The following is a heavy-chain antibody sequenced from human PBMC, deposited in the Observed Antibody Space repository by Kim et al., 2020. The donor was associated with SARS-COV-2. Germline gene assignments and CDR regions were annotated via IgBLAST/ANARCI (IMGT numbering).Heavy chain of an antibody. CDR3: ARQAGIAARQDADF. J-gene: IGHJ1*01. CDR1: GASISSSSYY. V-gene: IGHV4-39*01. Sequence: SETLSLTCNVSGASISSSSYYWGWLRQTPGKGLEWIGTIFHSGSTYYSPSLKSRLSISIDTSKSHFSLRLRSVSAADTGIYYCARQAGIAARQDADFWGQGTHVTVSS. D-gene: IGHD6-6*01. CDR2: IFHSGST.